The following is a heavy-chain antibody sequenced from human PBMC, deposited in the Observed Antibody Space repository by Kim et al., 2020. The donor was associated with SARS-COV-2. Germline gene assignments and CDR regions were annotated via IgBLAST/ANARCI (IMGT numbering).Heavy chain of an antibody. D-gene: IGHD1-26*01. V-gene: IGHV1-3*01. Sequence: KYSQKFQGRVTITRDTSASIVYMELSSLRFEDTAVYYCTRSRSDVVFDQWGQGTLVTVSS. CDR3: TRSRSDVVFDQ. J-gene: IGHJ4*02.